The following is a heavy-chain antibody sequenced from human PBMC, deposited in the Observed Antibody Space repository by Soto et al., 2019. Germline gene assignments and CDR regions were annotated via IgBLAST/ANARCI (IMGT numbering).Heavy chain of an antibody. J-gene: IGHJ5*02. CDR1: GFTFNDFF. V-gene: IGHV3-11*01. CDR3: ARNTFNWFDP. Sequence: QVQLVESGGDLVKPGGSLRLPCAASGFTFNDFFMTWIRQAPGRGPEWVASTSNSGNSVYYADSVKGRFTVSRDNAQNTLTLQMTDLRVDDTAVYYCARNTFNWFDPWGQGTLVTVSS. CDR2: TSNSGNSV.